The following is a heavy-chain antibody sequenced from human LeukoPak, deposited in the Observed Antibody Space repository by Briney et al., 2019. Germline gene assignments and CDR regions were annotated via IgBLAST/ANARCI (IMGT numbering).Heavy chain of an antibody. D-gene: IGHD1-14*01. V-gene: IGHV3-23*01. CDR1: GFTFSSYE. CDR2: ISGIGGKT. CDR3: AKETARPAGVFEY. Sequence: GGSLRLSCAASGFTFSSYEMNWVRQAPGKGLGWVSAISGIGGKTYYADSVKGRFTISRDNTMNTLYLQMNSLRAEDTAVYYCAKETARPAGVFEYWGQGTRVTVSS. J-gene: IGHJ4*02.